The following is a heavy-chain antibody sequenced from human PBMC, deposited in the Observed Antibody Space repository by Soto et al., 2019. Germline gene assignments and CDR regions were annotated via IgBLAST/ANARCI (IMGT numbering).Heavy chain of an antibody. CDR2: IKQDGSEK. D-gene: IGHD3-3*01. V-gene: IGHV3-7*01. CDR1: GFTFSSYW. Sequence: GGSLRLSCAASGFTFSSYWMSWVRQAPGKGLEWVANIKQDGSEKYYVDSVKGRFTISRDNAKNSLYLQMNSLRAEDTAVYYCARPYDFWSGYSGVDYWGQGTLVTVSS. CDR3: ARPYDFWSGYSGVDY. J-gene: IGHJ4*02.